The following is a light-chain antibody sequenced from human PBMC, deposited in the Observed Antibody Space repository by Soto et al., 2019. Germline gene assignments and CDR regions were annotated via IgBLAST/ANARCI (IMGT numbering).Light chain of an antibody. CDR3: QSYDSGRSGWL. CDR1: SSNIGAVFD. V-gene: IGLV1-40*01. Sequence: QSVLTQPPSVSGAPGQRVTISCTGSSSNIGAVFDVHWYQQVPGTAPKLIIYENTKRPSGVPDRFSGSKSGTSASLAITGLQAEDEADYYCQSYDSGRSGWLFGGGTKLTVL. CDR2: ENT. J-gene: IGLJ2*01.